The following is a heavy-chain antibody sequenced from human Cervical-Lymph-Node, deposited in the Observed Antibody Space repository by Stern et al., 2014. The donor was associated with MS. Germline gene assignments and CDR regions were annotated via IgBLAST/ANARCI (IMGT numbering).Heavy chain of an antibody. J-gene: IGHJ4*02. V-gene: IGHV5-51*01. CDR1: GYSFTTYW. CDR2: IYPGDSDT. CDR3: ARHGALAGTDY. D-gene: IGHD6-19*01. Sequence: EVQLLESGAEVKKPGESLKISCKGFGYSFTTYWIAWGRQMPGKGLEWMGIIYPGDSDTRYSPSFQGQVTFSADKSISTAYLQWTSLKASDTAVYYCARHGALAGTDYWGQGTLVTVSS.